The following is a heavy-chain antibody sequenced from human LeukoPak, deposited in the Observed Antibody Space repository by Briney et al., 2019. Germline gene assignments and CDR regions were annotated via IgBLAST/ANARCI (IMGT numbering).Heavy chain of an antibody. CDR3: ARVFSSSSFLDY. CDR2: INPNSGGT. V-gene: IGHV1-2*02. J-gene: IGHJ4*02. Sequence: VASEKVSCKASGYTFTGYYMHWVRQAPGQGLEWMGWINPNSGGTNYAQKFQGRVTMTRDTSISTAYMELSRLRSDDTAVYYCARVFSSSSFLDYWGQGTLVTVSS. CDR1: GYTFTGYY. D-gene: IGHD6-13*01.